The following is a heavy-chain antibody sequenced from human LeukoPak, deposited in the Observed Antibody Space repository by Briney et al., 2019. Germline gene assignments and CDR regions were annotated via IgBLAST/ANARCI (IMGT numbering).Heavy chain of an antibody. CDR1: GFTFSSYA. CDR2: ISYDGSNK. D-gene: IGHD3-22*01. V-gene: IGHV3-30-3*01. J-gene: IGHJ3*02. CDR3: ARAQYYYDSSDLQDAFDI. Sequence: GGSLRLSCAASGFTFSSYAMHWVRQAPGKGLEWVAVISYDGSNKYYADSVKGRFTISRDNSKNTLYLQMNSLRAEDTAVYYCARAQYYYDSSDLQDAFDIWGQGTMVTVSS.